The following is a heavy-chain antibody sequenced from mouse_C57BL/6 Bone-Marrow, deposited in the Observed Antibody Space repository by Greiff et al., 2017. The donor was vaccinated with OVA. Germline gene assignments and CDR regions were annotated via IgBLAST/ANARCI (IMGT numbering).Heavy chain of an antibody. V-gene: IGHV1-52*01. J-gene: IGHJ3*01. CDR3: ARGYGNYLAWFAY. CDR1: GYTFTSYW. CDR2: IDPSDSET. Sequence: QVQLQQPGAELVRPGSSVNLSCKASGYTFTSYWMHWVKQRPIQGLEWIGNIDPSDSETHYNQKFKDKATLTVDKSSSTAYMQLSSLTSEDSAVYYCARGYGNYLAWFAYWGQGTLVTVSA. D-gene: IGHD2-10*02.